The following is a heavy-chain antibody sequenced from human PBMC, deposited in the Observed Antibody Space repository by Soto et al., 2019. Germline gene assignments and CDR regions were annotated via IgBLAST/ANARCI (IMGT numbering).Heavy chain of an antibody. Sequence: EVQLLESGGTLVQPGGYLRLSCAASGFTFSSYAMSWVRQAPGKGLEWVSAISSRGDSTYYPDAVKGRFTITRDNYKNTLYLQKSSLRAEDTAVYYCATSFSPSNSDWYSHFDHWGQGTLVTVSS. D-gene: IGHD2-15*01. CDR2: ISSRGDST. CDR3: ATSFSPSNSDWYSHFDH. CDR1: GFTFSSYA. J-gene: IGHJ4*02. V-gene: IGHV3-23*01.